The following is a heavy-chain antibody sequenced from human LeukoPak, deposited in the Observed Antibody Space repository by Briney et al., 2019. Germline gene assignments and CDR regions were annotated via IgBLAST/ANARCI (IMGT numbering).Heavy chain of an antibody. D-gene: IGHD4-17*01. V-gene: IGHV3-30-3*01. Sequence: QTGGSLRLSCAASGFTFSSYAVHWVRQAPGKGLEWVAVISYDGSNKYYADSVKGRFTISRDNSKNTLYLQMNSLRAEDTAVYYCARGFRGTTVTSMDVWGQGTTVTVSS. CDR1: GFTFSSYA. CDR2: ISYDGSNK. J-gene: IGHJ6*02. CDR3: ARGFRGTTVTSMDV.